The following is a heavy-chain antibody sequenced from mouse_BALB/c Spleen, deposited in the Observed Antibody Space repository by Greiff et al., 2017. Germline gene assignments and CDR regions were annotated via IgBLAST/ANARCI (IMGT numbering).Heavy chain of an antibody. D-gene: IGHD1-1*02. CDR2: INPSTGYT. J-gene: IGHJ3*01. V-gene: IGHV1-7*01. CDR3: ARRLGVGGFAY. CDR1: GYTFTSYW. Sequence: VQLQQSGAELAKPGASVKMSCKASGYTFTSYWMHWVKQRPGQGLEWIGYINPSTGYTEYNQKFKDKATLTADKSSSTAYMQLSSLTSEDSAVYYCARRLGVGGFAYWGQGTLVTVSA.